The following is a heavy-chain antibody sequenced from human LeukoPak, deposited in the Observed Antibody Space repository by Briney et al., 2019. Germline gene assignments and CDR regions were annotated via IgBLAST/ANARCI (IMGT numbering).Heavy chain of an antibody. J-gene: IGHJ4*02. CDR3: ARKSVMSSGRYLGY. CDR2: INHSGST. V-gene: IGHV4-34*01. D-gene: IGHD6-19*01. CDR1: GGSFSGYY. Sequence: PSETLSLTCAVYGGSFSGYYWSWIRQPPGKGLEWIGEINHSGSTNYNPSLKSRVTISVDTSKNQFSLKLSSVTAADTAVYYCARKSVMSSGRYLGYWGQGTLVTVSS.